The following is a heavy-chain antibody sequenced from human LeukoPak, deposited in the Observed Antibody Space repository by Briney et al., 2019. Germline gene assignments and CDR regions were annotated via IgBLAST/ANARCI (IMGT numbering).Heavy chain of an antibody. CDR2: INPNSGGT. D-gene: IGHD3-22*01. V-gene: IGHV1-2*02. J-gene: IGHJ4*02. Sequence: GASLKVSCKASGYTFTGYYMHWVRQAPGQGLEWMGWINPNSGGTNYAQKFQGRVTMTRDTSISTAYMELSRLRSDDTAVYYCARSGDYYDSSDYYYLDYLGQGTLVTVSS. CDR1: GYTFTGYY. CDR3: ARSGDYYDSSDYYYLDY.